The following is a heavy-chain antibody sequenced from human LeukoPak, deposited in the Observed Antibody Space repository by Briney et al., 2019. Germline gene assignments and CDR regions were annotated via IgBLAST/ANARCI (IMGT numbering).Heavy chain of an antibody. CDR1: GFTVSRNY. V-gene: IGHV3-7*03. Sequence: GGSLRLSCAAFGFTVSRNYMTWVRQAPGKGLEWVANIKEDGSDKYYVDSLKGRFTISRDNAKNSLYLQMNSLRAEDTAVYYCAKDRTRQAYWGQGTLVTVSS. D-gene: IGHD3-3*01. J-gene: IGHJ4*02. CDR3: AKDRTRQAY. CDR2: IKEDGSDK.